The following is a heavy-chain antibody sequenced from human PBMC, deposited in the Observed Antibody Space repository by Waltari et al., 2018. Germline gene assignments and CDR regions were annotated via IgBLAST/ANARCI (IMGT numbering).Heavy chain of an antibody. V-gene: IGHV1-24*01. CDR3: ATYYYDSSGYYSYWFDP. CDR1: GYTLTELS. CDR2: FDPEDGET. D-gene: IGHD3-22*01. Sequence: QVQLVQSGAEVKKPGASVKVSCKVSGYTLTELSMHWVRQAPGKGLEWMGGFDPEDGETIYAQKFQGIVTMTEDTSTYTAYMELSSLRSEDTAVYYCATYYYDSSGYYSYWFDPWGQGTLVTVSS. J-gene: IGHJ5*02.